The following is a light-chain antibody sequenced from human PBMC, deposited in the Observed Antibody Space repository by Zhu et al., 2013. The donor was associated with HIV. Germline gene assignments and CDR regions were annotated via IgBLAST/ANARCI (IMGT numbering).Light chain of an antibody. CDR2: DNS. J-gene: IGLJ1*01. CDR3: QSYDSSLSVYV. Sequence: QSVLTQPPSVSAAPGQKVTITCSGGSSNIGNNFVSWYQQLPGTAPKLLIYDNSNRPSGVPDRFSGSKSGTSASLAITGLQAEDEADYYCQSYDSSLSVYVFGTGTKVTVL. V-gene: IGLV1-40*01. CDR1: SSNIGNNF.